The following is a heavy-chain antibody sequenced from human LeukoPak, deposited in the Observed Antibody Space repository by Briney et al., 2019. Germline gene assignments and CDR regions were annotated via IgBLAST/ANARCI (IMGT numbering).Heavy chain of an antibody. CDR2: ISAYGDSK. V-gene: IGHV3-23*01. CDR3: AKARTDMFSLSWFDY. D-gene: IGHD3-10*02. Sequence: GGSLRISCAASGFTYSNYATSWVRQAPGKGLEWVSGISAYGDSKYYADSVNGRFTISRDNSKNTLYLQMNSLRAEDTAVYYCAKARTDMFSLSWFDYWGQGTLVTVSS. CDR1: GFTYSNYA. J-gene: IGHJ4*02.